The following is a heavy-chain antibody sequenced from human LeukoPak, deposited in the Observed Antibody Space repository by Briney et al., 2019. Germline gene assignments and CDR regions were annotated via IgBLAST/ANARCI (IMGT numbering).Heavy chain of an antibody. CDR1: GYSFTSYW. CDR2: IYPGDSDT. V-gene: IGHV5-51*01. D-gene: IGHD2-2*01. J-gene: IGHJ4*02. CDR3: ARLNSVVVVPAAMPL. Sequence: GESLKISCKGSGYSFTSYWIGWVRQMPAKGLEWMGFIYPGDSDTRYSPSFQGQVTISADKSISTAYLQWSSLKASDTAMYYCARLNSVVVVPAAMPLWGQGTLVTVSS.